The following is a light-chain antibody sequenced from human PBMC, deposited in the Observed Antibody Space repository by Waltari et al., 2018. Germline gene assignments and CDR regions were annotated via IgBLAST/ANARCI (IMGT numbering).Light chain of an antibody. CDR2: DVT. V-gene: IGLV2-14*03. J-gene: IGLJ2*01. CDR3: SSQTLDGLVL. CDR1: GSAAGASAS. Sequence: QSAMTQPASVSGSPGQSITTSCRGLGSAAGASASFSWHQHHPDKAPQVIIYDVTHRPSGVSDRFSASKSANTASLTISRLQPEDEADYYCSSQTLDGLVLFGGGTRLTVL.